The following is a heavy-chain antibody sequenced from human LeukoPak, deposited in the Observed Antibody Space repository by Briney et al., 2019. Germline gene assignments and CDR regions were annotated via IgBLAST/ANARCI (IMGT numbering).Heavy chain of an antibody. Sequence: SETLSLTCAVYGGSFSGYYWSWIRQPPGKGLEWIGGINHSGSANYNSSLKSRVTLSIDTSKNQFSLILSSVTAADTAVYYCARSAGYSSAWGQGTRVTVSS. J-gene: IGHJ5*02. D-gene: IGHD6-19*01. CDR3: ARSAGYSSA. CDR1: GGSFSGYY. V-gene: IGHV4-34*01. CDR2: INHSGSA.